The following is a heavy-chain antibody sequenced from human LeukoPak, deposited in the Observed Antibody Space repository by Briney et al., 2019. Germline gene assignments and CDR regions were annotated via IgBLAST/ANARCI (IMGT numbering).Heavy chain of an antibody. CDR3: ARGDGTSYYYYGMDV. D-gene: IGHD1-1*01. CDR2: IYYSGSN. V-gene: IGHV4-59*01. CDR1: GGSISRYY. J-gene: IGHJ6*02. Sequence: SETLSLTYTVSGGSISRYYWSWIRQPPGKGLEWIGYIYYSGSNNYNPSLKSRVTISVDTSKNQFSLKLSSVTAADTAVYYCARGDGTSYYYYGMDVWGQGTTVTVSS.